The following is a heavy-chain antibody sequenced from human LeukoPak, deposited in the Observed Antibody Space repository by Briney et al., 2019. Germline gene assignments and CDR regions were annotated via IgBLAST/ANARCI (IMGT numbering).Heavy chain of an antibody. CDR2: INTDGSST. CDR1: GFTFSNYW. Sequence: GGSLRLSCEASGFTFSNYWMHWVRQDPGKGLVWVSRINTDGSSTTYADSVKGRFTISRDNAKNTLYLQMNSLRVEDTAVYYCARDPTHCTNGVCYIAWFDPWGQETLVTVSS. D-gene: IGHD2-8*01. V-gene: IGHV3-74*01. CDR3: ARDPTHCTNGVCYIAWFDP. J-gene: IGHJ5*02.